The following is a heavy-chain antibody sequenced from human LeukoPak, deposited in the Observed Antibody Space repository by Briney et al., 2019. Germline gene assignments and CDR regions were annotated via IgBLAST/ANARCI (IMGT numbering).Heavy chain of an antibody. CDR3: ARSHDHLWGNYPDY. CDR2: IHHDGRI. J-gene: IGHJ4*02. V-gene: IGHV4/OR15-8*01. Sequence: ASETLSLTCDVSGGSVYSTNWWNWVRQPPGKGLEWIGEIHHDGRINYNPSLKSRVTLSVDKSKNQFSLRLNPVTAADTAMYYCARSHDHLWGNYPDYWGQGTLVTVSS. CDR1: GGSVYSTNW. D-gene: IGHD3-16*02.